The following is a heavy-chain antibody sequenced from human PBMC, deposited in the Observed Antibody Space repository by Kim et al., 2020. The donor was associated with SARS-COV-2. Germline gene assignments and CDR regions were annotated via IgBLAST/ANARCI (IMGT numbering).Heavy chain of an antibody. V-gene: IGHV5-51*01. CDR3: VRRLYCAGGACYWGPFDY. CDR2: IYPGDSNT. D-gene: IGHD2-8*02. CDR1: GYSFTNFW. J-gene: IGHJ4*02. Sequence: GGSLRLSCKASGYSFTNFWIGWVRQMPGKGLEWMGIIYPGDSNTRYSPSFQGQVTISADTSINTASLYWSSLKASDTAMYYCVRRLYCAGGACYWGPFDYWGQGTLVTVSS.